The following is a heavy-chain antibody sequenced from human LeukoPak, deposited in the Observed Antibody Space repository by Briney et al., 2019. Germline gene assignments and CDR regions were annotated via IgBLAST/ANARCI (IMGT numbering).Heavy chain of an antibody. J-gene: IGHJ1*01. CDR1: GYSFTSYW. D-gene: IGHD1-26*01. V-gene: IGHV5-51*01. CDR3: ARHDSGSYHSDFQH. Sequence: GESLKISCKGSGYSFTSYWIGWVRPMPGKGLEWMGIIYPGDSDTRYSPSFQGQVTISADKSISTAYLQRSSPKASDTAMYYCARHDSGSYHSDFQHWGQGTLVTVSS. CDR2: IYPGDSDT.